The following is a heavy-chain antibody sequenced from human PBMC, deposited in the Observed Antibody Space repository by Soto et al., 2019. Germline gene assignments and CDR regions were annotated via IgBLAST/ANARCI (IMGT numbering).Heavy chain of an antibody. CDR3: ARRTLITLVRGVNFFEF. J-gene: IGHJ4*02. D-gene: IGHD3-10*01. CDR2: IYPGDSDT. Sequence: PGDSLKMSCNGSGYSFTDYWIGLLLHITGKGLEWMGIIYPGDSDTRYSPSFQGQVTFSADTSINTAYLQWRSLKASDTAIYYCARRTLITLVRGVNFFEFWGPGTLVTVSS. CDR1: GYSFTDYW. V-gene: IGHV5-51*01.